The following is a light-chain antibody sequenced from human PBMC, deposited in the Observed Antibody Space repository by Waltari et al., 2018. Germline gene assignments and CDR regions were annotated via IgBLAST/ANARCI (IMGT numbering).Light chain of an antibody. CDR3: AAWDDSLSGPV. V-gene: IGLV1-47*01. CDR1: SSNIGSNY. J-gene: IGLJ2*01. Sequence: QSVLTQPPSASGTPGQRVTISCSGSSSNIGSNYVYWYQQLPGTTPKLLIYRKNQRPYGVPDRFSGSKSGTSASLAISGLRSEDEADYYCAAWDDSLSGPVFGGGTKLTVL. CDR2: RKN.